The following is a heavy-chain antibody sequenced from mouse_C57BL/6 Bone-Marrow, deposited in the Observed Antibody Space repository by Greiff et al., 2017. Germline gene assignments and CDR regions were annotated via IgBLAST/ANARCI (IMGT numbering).Heavy chain of an antibody. CDR2: IDPSDSYT. CDR3: AGIMDY. V-gene: IGHV1-59*01. D-gene: IGHD2-4*01. CDR1: GYTFTSYW. J-gene: IGHJ2*01. Sequence: VQLQQPGAELVRPGTSVKLSCKASGYTFTSYWMHWVKQRPGQGLEWIGVIDPSDSYTNYNQKFKGKATLTVDTSSSTAYMQLSSLTSEDSAVYYCAGIMDYWGKGTTLTVAS.